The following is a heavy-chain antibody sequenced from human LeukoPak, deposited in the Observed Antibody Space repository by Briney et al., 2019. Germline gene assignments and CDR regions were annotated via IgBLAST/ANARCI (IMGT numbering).Heavy chain of an antibody. CDR3: ARHKSSGTFPLDN. CDR1: GGSVINYF. D-gene: IGHD3-10*01. CDR2: NHDSGTT. J-gene: IGHJ4*02. Sequence: KPSESLSLTCTVSGGSVINYFWSWIRQPPGKRLEWIGYNHDSGTTSYSPSLKSGVTLSIDTSRNQVSLKLSSVTAADTAVYYCARHKSSGTFPLDNRGQGTLVTVSS. V-gene: IGHV4-59*08.